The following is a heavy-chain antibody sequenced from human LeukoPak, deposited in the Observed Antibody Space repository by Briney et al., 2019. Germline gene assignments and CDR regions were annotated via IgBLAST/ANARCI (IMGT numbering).Heavy chain of an antibody. CDR3: AKDGVGYQLLWGDYYYYMDV. CDR2: ISFSSRTI. D-gene: IGHD2-2*01. J-gene: IGHJ6*03. CDR1: GFTFNTYS. V-gene: IGHV3-48*01. Sequence: PGGSLRLSCAASGFTFNTYSMNWVRQAPGKGLEWISYISFSSRTIYYADSVKGRFTISRDNAENSLYLQMSSLRAEDTAVYYCAKDGVGYQLLWGDYYYYMDVWGKGTTVTISS.